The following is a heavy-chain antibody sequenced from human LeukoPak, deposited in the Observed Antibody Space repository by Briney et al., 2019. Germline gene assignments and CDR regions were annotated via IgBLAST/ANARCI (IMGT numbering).Heavy chain of an antibody. J-gene: IGHJ2*01. Sequence: PGGSLRLSCAASGFTFSSYAMSWVRQAPGKGLEWVSAISGSGGSTHYADSVKGRFTISRDNSKNTLYLQMNSLRAEDTAVYYCAKDKGVAAAERYFDLWGRGTLVTVSS. D-gene: IGHD6-13*01. CDR1: GFTFSSYA. CDR3: AKDKGVAAAERYFDL. CDR2: ISGSGGST. V-gene: IGHV3-23*01.